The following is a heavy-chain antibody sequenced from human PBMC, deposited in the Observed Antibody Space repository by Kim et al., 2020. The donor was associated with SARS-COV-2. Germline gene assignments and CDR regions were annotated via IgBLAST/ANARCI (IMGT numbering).Heavy chain of an antibody. D-gene: IGHD5-18*01. CDR3: AKDLRGYSYGYFDY. J-gene: IGHJ4*02. CDR1: GFTFDDYA. V-gene: IGHV3-9*01. Sequence: GGSLRLSCAASGFTFDDYAMHWVRQAPGKGLEWVSGISWNSGSIGYADSVKGRFTISRDNAKNSLYLQMNSLRAEDTALYYCAKDLRGYSYGYFDYWGQG. CDR2: ISWNSGSI.